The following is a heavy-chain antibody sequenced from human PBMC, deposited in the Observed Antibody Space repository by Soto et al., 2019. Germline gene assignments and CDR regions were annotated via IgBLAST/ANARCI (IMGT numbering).Heavy chain of an antibody. CDR3: ARDISRRQTYYGMDV. CDR2: INPTSGGT. CDR1: GYTFTGYY. D-gene: IGHD2-21*01. V-gene: IGHV1-2*02. Sequence: ASVKVSCKASGYTFTGYYMHWVRQAPGQGLEWMGLINPTSGGTTYAQTFQGRITMTRDTSTSTAFMELSSLRSEDTAVYFCARDISRRQTYYGMDVWGQGTTVTVSS. J-gene: IGHJ6*02.